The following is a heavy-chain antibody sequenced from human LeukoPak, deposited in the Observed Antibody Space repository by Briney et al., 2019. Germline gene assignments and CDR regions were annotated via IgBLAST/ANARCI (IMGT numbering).Heavy chain of an antibody. Sequence: SETLSLTCTVSGGSLSSYYWSWIRQPPGKGLEWIGYIYYSGSTNYNPSLKSRVTISVDTSKNQFSLKLSSVTAADTAVYYCARRYRNWNDEDDAFDIWGQGTMVTVSS. CDR3: ARRYRNWNDEDDAFDI. J-gene: IGHJ3*02. D-gene: IGHD1-20*01. CDR1: GGSLSSYY. CDR2: IYYSGST. V-gene: IGHV4-59*08.